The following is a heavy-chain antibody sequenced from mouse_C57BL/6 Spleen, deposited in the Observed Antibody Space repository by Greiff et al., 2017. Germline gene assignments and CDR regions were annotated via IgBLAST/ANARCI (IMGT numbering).Heavy chain of an antibody. J-gene: IGHJ2*01. D-gene: IGHD2-3*01. CDR3: ARWGDGYPYFDY. CDR2: ISNVGGST. V-gene: IGHV5-12*01. CDR1: GFTFSNYY. Sequence: EVKVEESGGGLVQPGGSLRLSCAASGFTFSNYYMYWVPQIPEKRLGLVAYISNVGGSTYYPDTVKGRFTFSRDTAKTPLYLQMSRLKSEDTAMYYCARWGDGYPYFDYWGQGTTLTVSS.